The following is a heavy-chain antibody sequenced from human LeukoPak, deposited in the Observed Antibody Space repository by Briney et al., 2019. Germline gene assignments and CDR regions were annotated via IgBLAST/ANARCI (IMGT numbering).Heavy chain of an antibody. CDR2: IYYIGST. Sequence: SETLSLTCTVSGGPINSYYWSWIRQPPGKELEWIGYIYYIGSTNYNPSLKSRVTMSLDTSKNQFSLRLSSVTAADTAVYYCARTPYYGSGRGAFDIWGQGTMVTVSS. V-gene: IGHV4-59*08. CDR1: GGPINSYY. J-gene: IGHJ3*02. CDR3: ARTPYYGSGRGAFDI. D-gene: IGHD3-10*01.